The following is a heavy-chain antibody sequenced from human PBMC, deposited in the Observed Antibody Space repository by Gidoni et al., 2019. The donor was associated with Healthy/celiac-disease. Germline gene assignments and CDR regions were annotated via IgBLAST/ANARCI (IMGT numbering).Heavy chain of an antibody. D-gene: IGHD3-9*01. Sequence: QVQLQESGPGLVKPSETLSLTCTVSGGSISSYYWSWIRQPPGKGLEWIGYIYYSGSTNYNPSLKSRVTISVDTSKNQFSLKLSSVTAADTAVYYCARSPYYDILTGSDYYYYYMDVWGKGTTVTVSS. V-gene: IGHV4-59*01. CDR3: ARSPYYDILTGSDYYYYYMDV. J-gene: IGHJ6*03. CDR1: GGSISSYY. CDR2: IYYSGST.